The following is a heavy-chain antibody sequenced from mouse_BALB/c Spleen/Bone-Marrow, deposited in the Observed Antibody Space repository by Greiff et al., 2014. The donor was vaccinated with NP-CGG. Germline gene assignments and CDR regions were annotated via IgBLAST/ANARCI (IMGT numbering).Heavy chain of an antibody. Sequence: QVHVKQSGAELVRPGVSVKISCKGSGYTFTDYAMHWVKQSHAKSLEWIGVISTYYGDTSYNQKFKGKATMTVDKSSSTAYMELARLTSEDSAIYYCARETLLRSGYFDVWGAGTTVTVSS. CDR3: ARETLLRSGYFDV. D-gene: IGHD1-2*01. J-gene: IGHJ1*01. CDR1: GYTFTDYA. V-gene: IGHV1S137*01. CDR2: ISTYYGDT.